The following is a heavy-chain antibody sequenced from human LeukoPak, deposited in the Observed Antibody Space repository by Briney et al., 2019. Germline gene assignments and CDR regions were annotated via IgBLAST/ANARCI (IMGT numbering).Heavy chain of an antibody. V-gene: IGHV4-38-2*01. CDR3: ARHEYDYGAVNWFDP. J-gene: IGHJ5*02. CDR1: GYSISSGYY. CDR2: IYHSGST. D-gene: IGHD4-17*01. Sequence: PSETLSLTCAVSGYSISSGYYWGWIRQPPGKGLEWIGSIYHSGSTYYNPSLKSRVTISVDTSKNQFSLKLSSVTAADTAVYYSARHEYDYGAVNWFDPWGQGTLVTVSS.